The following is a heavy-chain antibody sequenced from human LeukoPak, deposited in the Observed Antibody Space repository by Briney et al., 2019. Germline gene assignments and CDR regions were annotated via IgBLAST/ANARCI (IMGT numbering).Heavy chain of an antibody. CDR3: ARDITGSFDY. D-gene: IGHD1-14*01. CDR2: INPNSGGT. CDR1: GDTFSNYA. Sequence: ASVKVSCKASGDTFSNYAIRWMRQAPGQGLEWMGWINPNSGGTNYAQKFQGRVTMTRDTSISTAYMELSRLRSDDTAVYYCARDITGSFDYWGQGNLVTVSS. V-gene: IGHV1-2*02. J-gene: IGHJ4*02.